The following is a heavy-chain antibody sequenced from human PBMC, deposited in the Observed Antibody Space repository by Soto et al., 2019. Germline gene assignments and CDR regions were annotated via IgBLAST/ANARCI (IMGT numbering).Heavy chain of an antibody. CDR1: GFTFSSYA. V-gene: IGHV3-30*15. CDR2: ISYDGTNK. Sequence: SLRLSCAASGFTFSSYAMHWVRQAPGKGLEWVAVISYDGTNKYYADSVKGRFTISRDNSKNTLFLQMSGLRPADTAVYYCAGGKGTNSGAYYYYGMDVWGQGTTVTVSS. CDR3: AGGKGTNSGAYYYYGMDV. J-gene: IGHJ6*02. D-gene: IGHD2-8*01.